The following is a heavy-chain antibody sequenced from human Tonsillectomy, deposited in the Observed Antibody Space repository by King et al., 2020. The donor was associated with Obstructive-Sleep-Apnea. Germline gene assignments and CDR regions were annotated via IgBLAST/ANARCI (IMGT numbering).Heavy chain of an antibody. CDR3: ARDRPGYTSTWLYYFDF. D-gene: IGHD6-13*01. Sequence: QLQESGPGLVKPSETLSLNCTVSGGSISGSDNYWGWIRQPPGKGLEWIGSVYYSGSTYYNPSLKSRVTILVDTSKNQFSLKLNSLTAADTAVYYCARDRPGYTSTWLYYFDFWGQGTLVTVSS. CDR1: GGSISGSDNY. J-gene: IGHJ4*02. CDR2: VYYSGST. V-gene: IGHV4-39*07.